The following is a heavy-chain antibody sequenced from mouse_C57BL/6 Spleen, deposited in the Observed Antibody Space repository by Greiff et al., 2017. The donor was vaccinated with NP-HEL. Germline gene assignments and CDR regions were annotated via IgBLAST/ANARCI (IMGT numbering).Heavy chain of an antibody. CDR1: GYTFTGYW. CDR3: ARGGSSGYGWFAY. CDR2: ILPGSGST. J-gene: IGHJ3*01. Sequence: QVQLQQSGAELMKPGASVKLSCKATGYTFTGYWIEWVKQRPGHGLEWIGEILPGSGSTNCNEKFKGKATFTADTSSNTAYMQLSSLTTEDSAIYYCARGGSSGYGWFAYWGQGTLVTVSA. V-gene: IGHV1-9*01. D-gene: IGHD3-2*02.